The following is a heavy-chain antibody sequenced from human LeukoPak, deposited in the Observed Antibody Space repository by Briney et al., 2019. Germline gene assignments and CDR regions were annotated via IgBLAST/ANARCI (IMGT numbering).Heavy chain of an antibody. D-gene: IGHD3-9*01. Sequence: PSETLSLTCTVSGDSMGRYYWSWIRQPPGKGLEWIGYIYYSGSTNYNPSLKSRVTISVDTSKNQFSLKLSSVTAADTAVYYCARHHGVYDILTVNWFDPWGQGTLVTVSS. CDR3: ARHHGVYDILTVNWFDP. V-gene: IGHV4-59*08. J-gene: IGHJ5*02. CDR2: IYYSGST. CDR1: GDSMGRYY.